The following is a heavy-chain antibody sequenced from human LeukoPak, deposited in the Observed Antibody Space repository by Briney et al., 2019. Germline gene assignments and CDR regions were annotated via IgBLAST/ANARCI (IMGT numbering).Heavy chain of an antibody. V-gene: IGHV1-69*10. D-gene: IGHD2-15*01. CDR2: XXXXXXIA. J-gene: IGHJ6*02. CDR1: GGTFSSYA. CDR3: ACRGDIVVVVAAKYYYYGMDV. Sequence: GASVKVSCKASGGTFSSYAISXVXXXXXXXXXXXXXXXXXXXIANYAQKFQGRVTITADKSTSTAYMELSSLRSEDTAVYYCACRGDIVVVVAAKYYYYGMDVWGQGTTVTVSS.